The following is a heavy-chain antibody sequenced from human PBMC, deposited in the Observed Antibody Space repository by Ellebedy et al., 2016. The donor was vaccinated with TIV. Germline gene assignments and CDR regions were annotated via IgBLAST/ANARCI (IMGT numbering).Heavy chain of an antibody. J-gene: IGHJ4*02. CDR3: ARDSGGGLYYFDY. Sequence: MPSETLSLTCSVSGGSVSSFYWTWIRQSPEKGLGWIGYIYSSGSTNHNPSLKSRVLISLDTSKNQFSLKLTSVTAADTAVYYCARDSGGGLYYFDYWGQGALVTVSS. CDR2: IYSSGST. V-gene: IGHV4-59*02. CDR1: GGSVSSFY. D-gene: IGHD2-15*01.